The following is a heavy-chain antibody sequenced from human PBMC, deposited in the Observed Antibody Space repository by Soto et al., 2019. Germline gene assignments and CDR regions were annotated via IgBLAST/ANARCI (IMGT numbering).Heavy chain of an antibody. Sequence: GGALRLCNAASGFTFGTYSMNWFRQAPVTGLEWVSSISSSSGYIYYADSVKGRLTISRDDAKNSLSLQMNSLRAEDTAVYYCARVRSYSYGQGYGMDVWGQGTTVTVSS. CDR3: ARVRSYSYGQGYGMDV. CDR2: ISSSSGYI. CDR1: GFTFGTYS. J-gene: IGHJ6*02. D-gene: IGHD5-18*01. V-gene: IGHV3-21*01.